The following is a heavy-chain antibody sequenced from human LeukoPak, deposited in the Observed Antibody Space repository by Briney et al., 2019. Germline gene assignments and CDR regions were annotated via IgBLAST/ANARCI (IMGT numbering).Heavy chain of an antibody. V-gene: IGHV1-8*01. D-gene: IGHD5-18*01. Sequence: ASVKVSCKASGYTFTSYDINWVRQATGQGLEWMGWMNPNSGNTGYAQKFQGRVTMTRNTSISTAYMELSSLRSEDTAVYYCARVRYSYGHDNGYYFDYWGQGTLVTVSS. CDR1: GYTFTSYD. CDR2: MNPNSGNT. CDR3: ARVRYSYGHDNGYYFDY. J-gene: IGHJ4*02.